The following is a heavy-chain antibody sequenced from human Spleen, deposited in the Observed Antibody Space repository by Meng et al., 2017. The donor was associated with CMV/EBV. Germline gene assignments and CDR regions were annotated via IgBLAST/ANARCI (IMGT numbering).Heavy chain of an antibody. D-gene: IGHD2-2*01. CDR2: IDSDGSNT. J-gene: IGHJ4*02. CDR1: GFIFSSYW. V-gene: IGHV3-74*01. Sequence: GESLKISCAASGFIFSSYWMHWVRQAPGKGLVWVARIDSDGSNTNYADSVKGRFTISRDNAKNTLYLQMNSLRAEDTAVYYCARHSDKHRTQLAHYWGQGTLVTVSS. CDR3: ARHSDKHRTQLAHY.